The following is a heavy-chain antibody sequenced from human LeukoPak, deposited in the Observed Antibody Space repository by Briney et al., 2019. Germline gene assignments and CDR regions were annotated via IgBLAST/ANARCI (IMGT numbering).Heavy chain of an antibody. CDR3: ARGIAAASERALDI. D-gene: IGHD6-13*01. CDR2: IYTSGST. Sequence: SESLSLTCTVSGASISGYYWSWIRQPAGKGLEWIGRIYTSGSTDYNPSLKGRVTMSVDTSKNQFSLKLTSVTAADTAVYYCARGIAAASERALDIWGQGTTVTVSS. V-gene: IGHV4-4*07. CDR1: GASISGYY. J-gene: IGHJ3*02.